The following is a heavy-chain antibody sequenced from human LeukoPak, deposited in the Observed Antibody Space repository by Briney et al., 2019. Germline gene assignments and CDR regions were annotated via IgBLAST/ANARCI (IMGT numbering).Heavy chain of an antibody. CDR3: ARIRCVSGPEICYNH. J-gene: IGHJ5*02. CDR2: VSPDGYD. CDR1: GVSLTDYY. D-gene: IGHD2-8*01. V-gene: IGHV4-34*01. Sequence: PSETLSLTCAVSGVSLTDYYWSWIRQSPGGGLGWIGEVSPDGYDKYNPSLKSRVSISVDRSDNQLSLRLSSVTAADTAIYYCARIRCVSGPEICYNHWAQGSLVTVSS.